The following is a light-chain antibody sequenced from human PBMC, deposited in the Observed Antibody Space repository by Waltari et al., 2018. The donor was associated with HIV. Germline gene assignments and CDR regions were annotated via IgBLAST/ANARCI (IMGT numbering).Light chain of an antibody. V-gene: IGKV3-15*01. CDR3: QHYNNWPPWA. Sequence: ERVMTQSPATLSVSPGERATISCRASQSFTSDLAWYQQKPGQAPRLLIYCASTRATGIPARFSGSGSGTEFTLTISSLQSEDSAVYYCQHYNNWPPWAFGQGTKVEIK. CDR1: QSFTSD. CDR2: CAS. J-gene: IGKJ1*01.